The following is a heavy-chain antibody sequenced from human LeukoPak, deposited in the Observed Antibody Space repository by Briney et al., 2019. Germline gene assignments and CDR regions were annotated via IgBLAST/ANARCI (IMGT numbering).Heavy chain of an antibody. CDR2: ISSSSSTI. V-gene: IGHV3-48*02. J-gene: IGHJ4*02. Sequence: GGSLRLSCAASGFTFSSYSMNWVRQAPGKGLEWVSYISSSSSTIYYADSVKGRFTISRDNAKNSLYLQMNSVRDEDTAVYYCARGLPISVWGQGTLVTVSS. CDR1: GFTFSSYS. D-gene: IGHD3-9*01. CDR3: ARGLPISV.